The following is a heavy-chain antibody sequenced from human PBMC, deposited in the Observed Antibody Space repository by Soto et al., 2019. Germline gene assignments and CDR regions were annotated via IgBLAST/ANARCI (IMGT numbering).Heavy chain of an antibody. CDR2: ISPYSGNT. J-gene: IGHJ4*02. Sequence: ASVKVSCKASGYIFVNYGIAWVRQAPGQGLEWMGWISPYSGNTHYASKVQGRLTITTDTPTSTAYMELGSLTSDDTAVYYCAARDREGLDYWGQGTLVTVSS. V-gene: IGHV1-18*01. CDR3: AARDREGLDY. CDR1: GYIFVNYG.